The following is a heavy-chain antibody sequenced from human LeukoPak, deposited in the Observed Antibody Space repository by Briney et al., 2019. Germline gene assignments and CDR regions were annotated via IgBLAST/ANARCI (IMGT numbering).Heavy chain of an antibody. V-gene: IGHV3-30*03. CDR1: GFTFNSYG. CDR2: ISYDGSNK. J-gene: IGHJ2*01. CDR3: ARDLRWSHYWYFDL. Sequence: PGRSLRLSCAASGFTFNSYGMYWVRQAPGKGLEWVAVISYDGSNKYYADSVKGRFTISRDNSKNTLYLQMNSLRAEDTAVYYCARDLRWSHYWYFDLWGRGTLVTVSS. D-gene: IGHD2-15*01.